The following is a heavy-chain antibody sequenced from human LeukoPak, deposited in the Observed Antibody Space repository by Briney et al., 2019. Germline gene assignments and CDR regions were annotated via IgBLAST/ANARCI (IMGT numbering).Heavy chain of an antibody. CDR1: GFSFSSYG. CDR3: ARGDWGVATFPRYYGMDV. CDR2: MSGSGCST. Sequence: GGSLRLSCAASGFSFSSYGMSWVRQAPGKGLEWVSAMSGSGCSTYYADSVKGRFTISRDNSKNTLYLQMNSLRAEATAVYYCARGDWGVATFPRYYGMDVWGQGTTVTVSS. V-gene: IGHV3-23*01. J-gene: IGHJ6*02. D-gene: IGHD5-12*01.